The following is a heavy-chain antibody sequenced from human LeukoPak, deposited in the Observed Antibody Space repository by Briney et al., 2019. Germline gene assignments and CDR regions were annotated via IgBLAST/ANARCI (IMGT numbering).Heavy chain of an antibody. CDR2: IKQDGSEK. CDR3: ARDSSILTGYFDFDY. J-gene: IGHJ4*02. D-gene: IGHD3-9*01. Sequence: PGGSLRLSCAASGFTFSSYWMSWVRQAPGKGLEWVANIKQDGSEKYYVDSVKGRFTISRDNAKNSLYLQMNSLRAEDTAVYYCARDSSILTGYFDFDYWGQGTLVTVSS. V-gene: IGHV3-7*01. CDR1: GFTFSSYW.